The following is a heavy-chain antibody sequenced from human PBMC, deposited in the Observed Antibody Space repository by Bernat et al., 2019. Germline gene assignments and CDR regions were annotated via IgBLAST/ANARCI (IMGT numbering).Heavy chain of an antibody. Sequence: EVQLVESGGGVVQPGGSLRLSCAASGFTFDDYAMHWVRQAPGKGLEWVAHISGDGGSTYYADSVKGRFTISRDNSKNSLYLQMNSLRTEDTAMYYYAKDQWYYYGSSYCYIDVWGKGTTVTVSS. CDR1: GFTFDDYA. CDR3: AKDQWYYYGSSYCYIDV. V-gene: IGHV3-43*02. CDR2: ISGDGGST. D-gene: IGHD3-10*01. J-gene: IGHJ6*03.